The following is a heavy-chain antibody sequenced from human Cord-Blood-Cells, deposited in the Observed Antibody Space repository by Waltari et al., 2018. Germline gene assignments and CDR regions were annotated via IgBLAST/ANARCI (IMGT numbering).Heavy chain of an antibody. CDR1: GGSISSYY. CDR3: ARQVRYCSSTSCNDAFDI. Sequence: QVQLQESGPGLVKPSETLSLTCTVSGGSISSYYWSWIRQPPGKGLEWIGYIYYSGSTNDNPSLKSRVTRSVDTSKNQFSLKLSSVTAADTAVYYCARQVRYCSSTSCNDAFDIWGQGTMVTVSS. V-gene: IGHV4-59*08. J-gene: IGHJ3*02. D-gene: IGHD2-2*01. CDR2: IYYSGST.